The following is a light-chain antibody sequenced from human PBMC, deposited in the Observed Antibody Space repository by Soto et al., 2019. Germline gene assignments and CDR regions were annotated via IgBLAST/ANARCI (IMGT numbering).Light chain of an antibody. V-gene: IGKV3-11*01. J-gene: IGKJ5*01. CDR3: QQRNNWPPIT. Sequence: EIVLTQSPATLSLSPGERATISCRASQSVSSYLAWYQQKPGQAPRLLIYDASNRATGVPARFSGSGSGTDFSLTISSLEPEDFSLYYCQQRNNWPPITFGQGTRLEIK. CDR2: DAS. CDR1: QSVSSY.